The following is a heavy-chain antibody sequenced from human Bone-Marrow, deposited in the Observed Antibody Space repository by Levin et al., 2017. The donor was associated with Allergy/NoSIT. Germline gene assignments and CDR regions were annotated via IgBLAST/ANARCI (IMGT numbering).Heavy chain of an antibody. J-gene: IGHJ5*02. V-gene: IGHV1-46*01. D-gene: IGHD5-12*01. CDR1: GYTFTSYY. CDR3: ARGGQSGYDLGDNWFDP. CDR2: INPSGGST. Sequence: ASVKVSCKASGYTFTSYYMHWVRQAPGQGLEWMGIINPSGGSTSYAQKFQGRVTMTRDTSTSTVYMELSSLRSEDTAVYYCARGGQSGYDLGDNWFDPWGQGTLVTVSS.